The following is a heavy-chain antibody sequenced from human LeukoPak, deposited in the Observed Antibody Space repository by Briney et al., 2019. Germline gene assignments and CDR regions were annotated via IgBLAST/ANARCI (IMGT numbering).Heavy chain of an antibody. Sequence: PSETLSLTCTVSGGSISSSSYYWGWIRQPPGKGLEWIGSIYYSGSTYYNPSLKSRVTISVDTSKNQFSLKLSSVTAADTAVYYCARHLNNSPVDYYMDVWGKGTTVTVSS. D-gene: IGHD4-23*01. CDR2: IYYSGST. CDR1: GGSISSSSYY. J-gene: IGHJ6*03. CDR3: ARHLNNSPVDYYMDV. V-gene: IGHV4-39*01.